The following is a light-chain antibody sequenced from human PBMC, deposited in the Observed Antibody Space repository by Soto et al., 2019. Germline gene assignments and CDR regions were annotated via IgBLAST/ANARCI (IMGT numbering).Light chain of an antibody. CDR1: SSDVGGYDS. CDR3: CSYLGSYSYV. Sequence: ALTQPRSVSGSPGQSVTISCTGTSSDVGGYDSVSWYQQQPGKAPKLLIYDVTKRPSGVPNRFSGSKSGNTASLTISGLQAEDEADYYCCSYLGSYSYVFGTGTRSPS. CDR2: DVT. V-gene: IGLV2-11*01. J-gene: IGLJ1*01.